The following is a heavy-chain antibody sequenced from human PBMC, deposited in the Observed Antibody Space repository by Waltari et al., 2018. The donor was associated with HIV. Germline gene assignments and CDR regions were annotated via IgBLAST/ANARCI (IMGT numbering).Heavy chain of an antibody. CDR3: ARDADGLDY. V-gene: IGHV4-59*01. CDR1: GDSINTYY. CDR2: IYYSGST. Sequence: QVQLQESGPGLVKPAAPLSLTCPVSGDSINTYYWSWIRQPPGKGLEWIGHIYYSGSTKYNPSLTSRVRISVDTSKKQISLKVKSVTTADTAMYYCARDADGLDYWGQGTLVTVSS. J-gene: IGHJ4*02.